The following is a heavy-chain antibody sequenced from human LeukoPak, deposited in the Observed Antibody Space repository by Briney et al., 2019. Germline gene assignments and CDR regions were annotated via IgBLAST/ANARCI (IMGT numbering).Heavy chain of an antibody. Sequence: GESLKISCQGSEYSLATYWIAWLRQMPGKGLEWMGIIYPSDSDTRYSPSYQGQVTISADKSIKTAYLQWSSLKASDTAMYYCARPLQGIVGATGFDYWGQGTLVTVSS. D-gene: IGHD1-26*01. V-gene: IGHV5-51*01. CDR2: IYPSDSDT. J-gene: IGHJ4*02. CDR3: ARPLQGIVGATGFDY. CDR1: EYSLATYW.